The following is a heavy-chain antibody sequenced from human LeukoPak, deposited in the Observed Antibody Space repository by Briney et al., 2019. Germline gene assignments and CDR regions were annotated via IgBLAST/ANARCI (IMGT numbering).Heavy chain of an antibody. Sequence: SETLSLTCIVSGYSISSGYYWGWIRQPPGKGLEWIGNIHHSGSTYYNPSLKSRVTISVDRSKNQFSLKLSSVTAADTAVYYCARAYIVVVPAAISWFDPWGQGTLVTVSS. V-gene: IGHV4-38-2*02. CDR3: ARAYIVVVPAAISWFDP. CDR2: IHHSGST. J-gene: IGHJ5*02. CDR1: GYSISSGYY. D-gene: IGHD2-2*02.